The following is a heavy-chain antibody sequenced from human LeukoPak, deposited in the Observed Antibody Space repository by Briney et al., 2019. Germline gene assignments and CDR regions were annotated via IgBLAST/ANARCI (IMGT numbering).Heavy chain of an antibody. CDR1: GFTFSSYA. D-gene: IGHD6-19*01. CDR3: VKGPHSSGLAD. V-gene: IGHV3-64D*06. CDR2: ISSNGGST. J-gene: IGHJ4*02. Sequence: PGRSLRLSCSASGFTFSSYAMHWVRQAPGKGLEYVSAISSNGGSTYYADSVKGRFTISRDNSKNTLYLQMSSLRAEDTAVYYCVKGPHSSGLADWGQGTLVTVSS.